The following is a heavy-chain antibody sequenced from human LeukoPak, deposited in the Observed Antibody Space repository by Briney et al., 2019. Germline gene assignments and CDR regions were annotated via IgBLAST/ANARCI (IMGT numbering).Heavy chain of an antibody. V-gene: IGHV3-30*02. CDR3: AKNRDSSDYPRDFDF. Sequence: GGSLRLSCAASGFTFSSYGMHWVRQAPGKGLEWVAFIRHDGSYQQYADSVKGRFTVSRDNSKDMVYLQMNSLRTEDTAVYYCAKNRDSSDYPRDFDFWGQGTLVTVSS. D-gene: IGHD3-22*01. J-gene: IGHJ4*02. CDR1: GFTFSSYG. CDR2: IRHDGSYQ.